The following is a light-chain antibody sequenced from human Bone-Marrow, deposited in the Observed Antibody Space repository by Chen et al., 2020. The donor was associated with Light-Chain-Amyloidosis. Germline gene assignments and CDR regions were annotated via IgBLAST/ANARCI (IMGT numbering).Light chain of an antibody. V-gene: IGLV3-25*03. J-gene: IGLJ2*01. CDR2: RDT. CDR3: QSADSSGTYEVI. Sequence: SYELTQPPSVSVSPGQTARNTGHGDDLPTKYAYWYQQKPGQAPVLVIHRDTERPSGISDRFSGSSSGTTATLTISGVQAEDEADYHCQSADSSGTYEVIFGVGTKLTVL. CDR1: DLPTKY.